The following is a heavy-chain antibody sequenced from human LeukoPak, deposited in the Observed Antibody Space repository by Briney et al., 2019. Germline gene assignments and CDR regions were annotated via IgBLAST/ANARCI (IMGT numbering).Heavy chain of an antibody. CDR3: ACDSSGYYTT. CDR2: ISSSISTI. D-gene: IGHD3-22*01. CDR1: GFTFSTYS. J-gene: IGHJ4*02. V-gene: IGHV3-48*01. Sequence: GGSLRLSCAASGFTFSTYSMNWVRQAPGKGLEWVSYISSSISTIYYADSVKGRFTISRDNAKNSLYLQMNSLRAEDTAVYYCACDSSGYYTTWGQGTLVTVSS.